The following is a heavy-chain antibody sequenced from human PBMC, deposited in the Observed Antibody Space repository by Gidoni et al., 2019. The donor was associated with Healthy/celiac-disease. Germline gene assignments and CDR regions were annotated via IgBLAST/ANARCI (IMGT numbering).Heavy chain of an antibody. Sequence: QVQLQESGPGLVKPSQTLSPTCTVHGGSISRGGYLWSWTRQHTGKGLEWIGYIYYSGSTYYNPSLERRVTISVDTSKNQFSLKLSSVTAADTAVYYCARGLGDYGWCDLWGQGTLVTVSS. D-gene: IGHD4-17*01. CDR2: IYYSGST. J-gene: IGHJ5*02. CDR1: GGSISRGGYL. CDR3: ARGLGDYGWCDL. V-gene: IGHV4-31*03.